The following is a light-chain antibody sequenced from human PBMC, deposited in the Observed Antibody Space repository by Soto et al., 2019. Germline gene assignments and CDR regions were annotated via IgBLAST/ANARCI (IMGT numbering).Light chain of an antibody. V-gene: IGLV1-44*01. CDR3: ASWDDTLNAYV. CDR1: NSNVGNNV. J-gene: IGLJ1*01. Sequence: QSVLTQTPSASGTPGQRVTISCSGENSNVGNNVVHWYQQLPGTAPRRLIHSNNRRPSGVPDRFSGSKSGTSASLAINGLQSEDEADYYCASWDDTLNAYVFGAGTKVTVL. CDR2: SNN.